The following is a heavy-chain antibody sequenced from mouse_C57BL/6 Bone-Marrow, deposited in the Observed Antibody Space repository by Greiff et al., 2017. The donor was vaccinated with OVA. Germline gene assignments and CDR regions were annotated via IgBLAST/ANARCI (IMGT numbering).Heavy chain of an antibody. CDR1: GYTFTEYT. CDR2: FYPGSGSI. D-gene: IGHD1-1*01. Sequence: QVQLQQSGAELVKPGASVKLSCKASGYTFTEYTIHWVKQRSGQGLEWIGWFYPGSGSIKYNEKFKDKATLTADKSSSTVYMELSRLTSEDSAVYICARHEIRRISGSSYYAMDYWGQGTTVTVSS. CDR3: ARHEIRRISGSSYYAMDY. V-gene: IGHV1-62-2*01. J-gene: IGHJ4*01.